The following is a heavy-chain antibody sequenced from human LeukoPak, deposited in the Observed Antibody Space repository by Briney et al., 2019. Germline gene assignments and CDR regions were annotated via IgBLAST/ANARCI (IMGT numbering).Heavy chain of an antibody. J-gene: IGHJ3*02. Sequence: SETLSLTCTVSGGSISSGSYYWSWIRQPAGKGLEWIGRIYTSGSTNYNPSLKSRVTISVDTSKNQFSLKLSSVTAADTAVYYCARNDMVHAFDIWGKGTTVTISS. V-gene: IGHV4-61*02. CDR3: ARNDMVHAFDI. CDR1: GGSISSGSYY. D-gene: IGHD3-10*01. CDR2: IYTSGST.